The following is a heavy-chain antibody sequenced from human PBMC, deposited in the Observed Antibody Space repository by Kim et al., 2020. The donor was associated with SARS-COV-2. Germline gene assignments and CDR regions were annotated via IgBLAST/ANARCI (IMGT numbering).Heavy chain of an antibody. V-gene: IGHV3-23*01. CDR1: GFTFSSYA. CDR3: AKELVSENYYGSGSYYKGFDY. D-gene: IGHD3-10*01. J-gene: IGHJ4*02. Sequence: GGSLRLSCAASGFTFSSYAMSWVRQAPGKGLEWVSAISGSGGSTYYADSVKGRFTISRHNSKNTLYLQMNSLSAEDKAVYYCAKELVSENYYGSGSYYKGFDYWGQGTLVTVYS. CDR2: ISGSGGST.